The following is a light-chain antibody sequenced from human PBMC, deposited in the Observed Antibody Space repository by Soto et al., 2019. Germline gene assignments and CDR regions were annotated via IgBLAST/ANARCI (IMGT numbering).Light chain of an antibody. Sequence: QSVLTQSPSASASLGASVKLTCTLSSGHSHYAIAWHQQKPGKGPRYLMKVNRDGSHNKGDGIPDRFSGSISGAERYLTISNLQPEDEADYYCQSWGAGFRVFGRGTKVTVL. CDR3: QSWGAGFRV. CDR1: SGHSHYA. V-gene: IGLV4-69*01. CDR2: VNRDGSH. J-gene: IGLJ2*01.